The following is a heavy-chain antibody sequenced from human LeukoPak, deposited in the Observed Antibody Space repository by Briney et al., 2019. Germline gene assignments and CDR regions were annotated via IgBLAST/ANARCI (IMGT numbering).Heavy chain of an antibody. Sequence: SETLSLTCTVSGGSVSNYYWSWIRQPAGKGVEWIGRIYSSGSTEYNPSLNSRVTMSVDTSKNQFSLKLSSVTAADTAVYYCARHVFPRLAVAGTGRSAWFDPWGQGTLVTVSS. J-gene: IGHJ5*02. D-gene: IGHD6-19*01. CDR1: GGSVSNYY. V-gene: IGHV4-4*07. CDR2: IYSSGST. CDR3: ARHVFPRLAVAGTGRSAWFDP.